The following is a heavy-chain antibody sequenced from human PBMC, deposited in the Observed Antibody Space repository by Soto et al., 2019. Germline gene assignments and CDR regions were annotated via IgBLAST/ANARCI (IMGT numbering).Heavy chain of an antibody. CDR2: MNPNSGNT. CDR3: ARNRMTNYYYYGMDV. D-gene: IGHD4-17*01. J-gene: IGHJ6*02. V-gene: IGHV1-8*02. CDR1: GYTFPNYF. Sequence: ASVKVSCKASGYTFPNYFIHWVRQATGQGLEWMGWMNPNSGNTGYAQKFQGRVTMTRNTSISTAYMELSSLRSEDTALYYCARNRMTNYYYYGMDVWAQGTTVTVSS.